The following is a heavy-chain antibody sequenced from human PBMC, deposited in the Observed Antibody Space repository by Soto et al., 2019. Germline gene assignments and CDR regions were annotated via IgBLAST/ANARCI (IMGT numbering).Heavy chain of an antibody. Sequence: QVQLVQSGAEVKKPGSSVKVSCKASGGTFSSYAISWVRQAPGQGLEWMGGIIPIFGTANYAQKFQGRVTITADKSTSTSYMELSSLRSEDTAVYYCARDSEQWLVRRVGWFDPWGQGTLVTVSS. CDR2: IIPIFGTA. CDR1: GGTFSSYA. V-gene: IGHV1-69*06. D-gene: IGHD6-19*01. J-gene: IGHJ5*02. CDR3: ARDSEQWLVRRVGWFDP.